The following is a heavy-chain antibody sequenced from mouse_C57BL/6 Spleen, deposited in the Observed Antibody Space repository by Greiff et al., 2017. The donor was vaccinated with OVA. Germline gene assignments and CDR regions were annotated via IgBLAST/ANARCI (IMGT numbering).Heavy chain of an antibody. Sequence: EVKLMESGGGLVKPGGSLKLSCAASGFTFSSYAMSWVRQTPEKRLEWVATISDGGSYTYYPDNVKGRFTISRDNAKNNLYLQMSHLKSEDTAMYYCARVGITTGGYFDVWGTGTTVTVSS. CDR1: GFTFSSYA. D-gene: IGHD2-4*01. CDR3: ARVGITTGGYFDV. J-gene: IGHJ1*03. V-gene: IGHV5-4*03. CDR2: ISDGGSYT.